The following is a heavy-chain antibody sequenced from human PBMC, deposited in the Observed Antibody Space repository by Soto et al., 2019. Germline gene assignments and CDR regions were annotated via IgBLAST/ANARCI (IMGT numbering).Heavy chain of an antibody. CDR1: GYTFTSYY. J-gene: IGHJ4*01. CDR2: INPSGGST. CDR3: ARDETTYYYDSSGYGNYYFDF. Sequence: VASVKVSCKASGYTFTSYYMHWVRQAPGQGLEWMGIINPSGGSTSYAQKFQGRVTMTRDTSTSTVYMELSSLRSEDTAVYYCARDETTYYYDSSGYGNYYFDFWGQGTLVNVSS. V-gene: IGHV1-46*01. D-gene: IGHD3-22*01.